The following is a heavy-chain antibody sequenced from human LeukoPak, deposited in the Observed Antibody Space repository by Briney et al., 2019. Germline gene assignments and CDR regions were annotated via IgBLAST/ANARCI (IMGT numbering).Heavy chain of an antibody. D-gene: IGHD3-10*01. CDR1: GGPFSSYA. Sequence: ASVKVSCKASGGPFSSYAISWVRQAPGQGLEWMGGIIPIYNTTNYAQKFRGRVTVTSDESTNTAYMELRSLRPEDTAVYYCARDAYYSSSAVYYDYWGQGTLVTVSS. CDR3: ARDAYYSSSAVYYDY. CDR2: IIPIYNTT. V-gene: IGHV1-69*13. J-gene: IGHJ4*02.